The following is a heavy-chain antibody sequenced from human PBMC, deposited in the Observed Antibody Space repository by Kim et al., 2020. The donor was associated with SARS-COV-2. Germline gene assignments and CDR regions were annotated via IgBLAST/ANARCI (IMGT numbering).Heavy chain of an antibody. V-gene: IGHV3-30*04. CDR2: ISYDGSNK. CDR3: ARDGDYSGYDPSDYYYGMDV. CDR1: GFTFSSYA. Sequence: GGSLRLSCAASGFTFSSYAMHWVRQAPGKGLEWVAVISYDGSNKYYADSVKGRFTISRDNSKNTLYLQMNSLRAEDTAVYYCARDGDYSGYDPSDYYYGMDVWGQGTTVTVSS. J-gene: IGHJ6*02. D-gene: IGHD5-12*01.